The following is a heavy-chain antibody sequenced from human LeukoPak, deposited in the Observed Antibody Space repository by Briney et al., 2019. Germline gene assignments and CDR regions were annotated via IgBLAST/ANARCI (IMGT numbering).Heavy chain of an antibody. J-gene: IGHJ4*02. CDR2: IYYSGST. CDR1: GGSVSSGSYY. CDR3: ARDQGDAYGELDY. Sequence: SETLSLTCTVSGGSVSSGSYYWSWIRQPPGKGLEWIGYIYYSGSTNYNPSLKSRVTMSVATSESQFSLKLSSVTAADTAVYYCARDQGDAYGELDYWGQGTLVTVSS. V-gene: IGHV4-61*01. D-gene: IGHD5-24*01.